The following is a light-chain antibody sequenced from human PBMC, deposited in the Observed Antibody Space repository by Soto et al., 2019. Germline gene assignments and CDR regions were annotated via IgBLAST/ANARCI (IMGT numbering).Light chain of an antibody. V-gene: IGKV3-15*01. CDR2: GAS. J-gene: IGKJ1*01. Sequence: EMVMTQSPATLSVSPGERATRSCRASQSVSSNLAWYQQKPGQAPRLLIYGASTRATGIPARFSGSGSGTDFTLTSSSLQSKDFAVYYCQQYNNWPWTFGHGTKVEIK. CDR3: QQYNNWPWT. CDR1: QSVSSN.